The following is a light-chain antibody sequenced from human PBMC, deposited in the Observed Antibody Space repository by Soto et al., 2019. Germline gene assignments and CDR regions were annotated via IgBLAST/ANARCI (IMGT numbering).Light chain of an antibody. CDR3: CSYTTSNTRQIV. CDR1: SSDVGGYNY. J-gene: IGLJ1*01. CDR2: DVS. V-gene: IGLV2-14*01. Sequence: QSAVTQPASVSGSRGQSITISCTGTSSDVGGYNYVSWYQQHPGKAPKFMIYDVSNRPSGVSNRFSGSKSGNTASLTISGLQAEDEADYYCCSYTTSNTRQIVFGTGTKVTVL.